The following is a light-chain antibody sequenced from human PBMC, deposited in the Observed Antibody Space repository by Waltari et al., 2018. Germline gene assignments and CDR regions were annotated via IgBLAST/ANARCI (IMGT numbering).Light chain of an antibody. CDR3: QQYTSPPWT. CDR1: QSINSW. Sequence: DIQMTQSPSTLSASVGDRVTITCRARQSINSWLAWYQQKPGKAPKLLIQKASILESGVPSRFSGSGSGTEFTLTISSLQPDDFATYFCQQYTSPPWTFGQGTKVEIK. V-gene: IGKV1-5*03. J-gene: IGKJ1*01. CDR2: KAS.